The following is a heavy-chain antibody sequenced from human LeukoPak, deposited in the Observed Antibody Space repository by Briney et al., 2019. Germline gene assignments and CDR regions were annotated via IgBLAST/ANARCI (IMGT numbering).Heavy chain of an antibody. CDR3: AKAAGSRFLEWLVPYYFDY. CDR1: GFTFSSYA. J-gene: IGHJ4*02. D-gene: IGHD3-3*01. CDR2: ISGSGGST. V-gene: IGHV3-23*01. Sequence: GGSLRLSCAASGFTFSSYAMSWVRQAPGKGLEWVSAISGSGGSTYYADSVKGRFTISRDNSKNTLYLQMNSLRAEDTAVYYCAKAAGSRFLEWLVPYYFDYWGQGTLVTVSS.